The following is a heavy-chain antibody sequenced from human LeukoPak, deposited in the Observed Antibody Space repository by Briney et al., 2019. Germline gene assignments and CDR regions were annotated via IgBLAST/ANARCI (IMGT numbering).Heavy chain of an antibody. CDR1: GFTFSSYA. CDR3: AREGVGATGNAFDI. Sequence: GRSLRLSCAASGFTFSSYAMHWVRQAPGKGLEWVAVISYDGSNKYYADSVKGRFTISRDNSKNTLYLQMNSLRAEDTAVYYCAREGVGATGNAFDIWGQGTMVTVSS. V-gene: IGHV3-30-3*01. D-gene: IGHD1-26*01. CDR2: ISYDGSNK. J-gene: IGHJ3*02.